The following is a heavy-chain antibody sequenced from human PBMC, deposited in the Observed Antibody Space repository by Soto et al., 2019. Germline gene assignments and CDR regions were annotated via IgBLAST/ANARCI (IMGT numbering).Heavy chain of an antibody. CDR1: GGSLSGATYS. J-gene: IGHJ4*02. V-gene: IGHV4-30-2*01. CDR3: ARSLEFDY. Sequence: PSETLSLTCGVSGGSLSGATYSWNWIRQPPGKGLEWIGDIFPSGTTYYNPSLKSRVTISIDVSKNQFSLSLRSLTAADTAVYYCARSLEFDYWSQGTLVTVSS. D-gene: IGHD1-1*01. CDR2: IFPSGTT.